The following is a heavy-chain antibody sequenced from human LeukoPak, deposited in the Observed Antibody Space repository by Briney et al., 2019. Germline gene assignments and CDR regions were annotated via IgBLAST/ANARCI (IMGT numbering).Heavy chain of an antibody. J-gene: IGHJ4*02. CDR1: GFTFSSYW. CDR3: AKNDPADCGGDCRLDY. D-gene: IGHD2-21*02. Sequence: GGSLRLSCAASGFTFSSYWMSWVRQAPGKGLEWVSAISGSGGSTYYADSVKGRFTISRDNSKNTLYLQMNSLRAEDTAVYYCAKNDPADCGGDCRLDYWGQGTLVTVSS. CDR2: ISGSGGST. V-gene: IGHV3-23*01.